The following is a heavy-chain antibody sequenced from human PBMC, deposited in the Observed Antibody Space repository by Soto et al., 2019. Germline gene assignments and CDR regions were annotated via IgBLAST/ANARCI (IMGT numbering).Heavy chain of an antibody. J-gene: IGHJ4*02. CDR1: GGSISSYY. CDR2: IYYSGST. V-gene: IGHV4-59*08. D-gene: IGHD3-3*01. CDR3: ARQDTISAHFDY. Sequence: QVQLQESGPGLVKPSETLSLTCTVSGGSISSYYWSWIRQPPGKGLEWIGYIYYSGSTNYNPSLKSRVTISVDTSKTQFSLKLSSVTAADTAVYYCARQDTISAHFDYWGQGTLVTVSS.